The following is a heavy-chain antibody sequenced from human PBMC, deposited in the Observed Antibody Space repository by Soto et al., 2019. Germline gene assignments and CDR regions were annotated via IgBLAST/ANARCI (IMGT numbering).Heavy chain of an antibody. Sequence: PSETLSLTCTVSGGSISSYYWSWIRQPPGKGLEWIGYIYYSGSTNYNPSLKSRVTISVDTSKNQFSLKLSSVTAADTAVYYCARDEEGYSYGFSGAFDIWGQGTMVTVSS. CDR1: GGSISSYY. J-gene: IGHJ3*02. CDR3: ARDEEGYSYGFSGAFDI. D-gene: IGHD5-18*01. V-gene: IGHV4-59*01. CDR2: IYYSGST.